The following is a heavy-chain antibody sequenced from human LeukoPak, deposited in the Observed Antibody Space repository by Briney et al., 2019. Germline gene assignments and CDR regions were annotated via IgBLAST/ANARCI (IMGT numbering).Heavy chain of an antibody. CDR1: GFTFSSYA. D-gene: IGHD2-21*01. V-gene: IGHV3-21*01. Sequence: PGGSLRLSCAGSGFTFSSYAMSWVRQAPGKGLEWVSSLSSSSSYIYYADSVKGRFTISRDNAKNSLFLQMNSLRAEDTAVYFCARDLTYCGGDCYPYYFDYWGQGTLVTVSS. CDR3: ARDLTYCGGDCYPYYFDY. CDR2: LSSSSSYI. J-gene: IGHJ4*02.